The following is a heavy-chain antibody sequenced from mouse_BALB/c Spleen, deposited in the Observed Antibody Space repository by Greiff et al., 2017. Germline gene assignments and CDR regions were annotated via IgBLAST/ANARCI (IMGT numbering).Heavy chain of an antibody. V-gene: IGHV1S81*02. CDR1: GYTFTSYY. CDR2: INPSNGGT. CDR3: TRNDYEDAMDY. Sequence: VHLVESGAELVKPGASVKLSCKASGYTFTSYYMYWVKQRPGQGLEWIGEINPSNGGTNFNEKFKSKATLTVDKSSSTAYMQLSSLTSEDSAVYYCTRNDYEDAMDYWGQGTSVTVSS. J-gene: IGHJ4*01. D-gene: IGHD2-4*01.